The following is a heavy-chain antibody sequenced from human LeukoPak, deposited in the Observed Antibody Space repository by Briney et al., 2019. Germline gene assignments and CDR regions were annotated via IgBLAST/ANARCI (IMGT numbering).Heavy chain of an antibody. J-gene: IGHJ4*02. CDR3: AASPKKRYFDY. V-gene: IGHV1-58*02. CDR1: GFTFTSSA. CDR2: IVVGSGNT. Sequence: ASVKVSCKASGFTFTSSAMQWVRQARGQRLEWIGWIVVGSGNTNYAQKFQERVTITRDMSTSTAYMEPSSLRSEDTAVYYCAASPKKRYFDYWGQGTLVTVSS.